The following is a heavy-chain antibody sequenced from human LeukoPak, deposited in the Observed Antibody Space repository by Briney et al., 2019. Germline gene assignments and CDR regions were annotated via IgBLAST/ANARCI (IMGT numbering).Heavy chain of an antibody. CDR3: AKGGGYSGSYYFDY. CDR1: GFTFSSYS. D-gene: IGHD6-6*01. V-gene: IGHV3-21*01. CDR2: ISSSSSYI. J-gene: IGHJ4*02. Sequence: GGSLRLSCAASGFTFSSYSMNWVRQAPGKGLEGVSSISSSSSYIYYADSVKGRFTISRDNAKNSLYLQMNSLRAEDTAVYYCAKGGGYSGSYYFDYWGQGTLVTVSS.